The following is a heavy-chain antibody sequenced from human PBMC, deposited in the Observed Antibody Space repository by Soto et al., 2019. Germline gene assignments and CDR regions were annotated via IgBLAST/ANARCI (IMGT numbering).Heavy chain of an antibody. Sequence: SETLSLTCAVYGGSFSGYYWSWIRQPPGKGLEWIGEINHSGSTNYNPSLKSRVTISVDTSKNQFSLKLSSVTAADTAVYYCARALRYFDWLSRGDYMDVWGKGTTVTVSS. V-gene: IGHV4-34*01. CDR3: ARALRYFDWLSRGDYMDV. CDR2: INHSGST. J-gene: IGHJ6*03. D-gene: IGHD3-9*01. CDR1: GGSFSGYY.